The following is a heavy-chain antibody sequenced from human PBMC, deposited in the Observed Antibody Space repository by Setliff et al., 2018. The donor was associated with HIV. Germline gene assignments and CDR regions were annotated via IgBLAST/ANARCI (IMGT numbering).Heavy chain of an antibody. Sequence: PSETLSLTCAVYGGSFSGYYWSWIRQPPGKGLEWIGEINHSGSTNYKPSLKSRVTISVDMSKNQVSLKVSSVTAADTAVYYCARGNGVYSGSYLAVYFDYWGQGTLVTVSS. CDR3: ARGNGVYSGSYLAVYFDY. D-gene: IGHD1-26*01. CDR1: GGSFSGYY. CDR2: INHSGST. J-gene: IGHJ4*02. V-gene: IGHV4-34*01.